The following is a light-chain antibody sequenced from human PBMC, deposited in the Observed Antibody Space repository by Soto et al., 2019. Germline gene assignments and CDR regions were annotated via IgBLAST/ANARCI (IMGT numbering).Light chain of an antibody. Sequence: QSALTQPASVSGSPGQSITISCTGTSSDVGSYNLVSWYQQHPGKAPKLMIYEGSKRPSGVSNRFSGSKSGNTASLTISGLQAEDEADYYCCSYASSSTFWVFGGGTKFTVL. CDR1: SSDVGSYNL. CDR3: CSYASSSTFWV. J-gene: IGLJ3*02. CDR2: EGS. V-gene: IGLV2-23*03.